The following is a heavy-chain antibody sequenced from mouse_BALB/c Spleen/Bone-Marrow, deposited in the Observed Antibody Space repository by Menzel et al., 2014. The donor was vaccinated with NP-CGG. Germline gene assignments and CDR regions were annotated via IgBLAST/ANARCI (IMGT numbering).Heavy chain of an antibody. V-gene: IGHV4-1*02. CDR2: INPDSRTI. D-gene: IGHD1-1*01. CDR1: GFDFSRHW. J-gene: IGHJ2*01. Sequence: EVKLMESGGSLVQPGGSLKLSCAASGFDFSRHWMSWVRQAPGKGLGWIGEINPDSRTINYSPSLKDKFIISRDNAKDTLYLRLNKVRSEDTALYYCARPDYYGYLNYWGQGTTLTVSS. CDR3: ARPDYYGYLNY.